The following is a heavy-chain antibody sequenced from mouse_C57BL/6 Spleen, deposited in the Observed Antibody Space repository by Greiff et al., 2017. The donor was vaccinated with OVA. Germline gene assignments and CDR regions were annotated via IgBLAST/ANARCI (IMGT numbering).Heavy chain of an antibody. Sequence: EVMLVESGEGLVKPGGSLKLSCAASGFTFSSDAMSWVRQTPEKRLEWVAYISSGGDYNYYAYTVKGRFTISRDNARNTLYLQMSSLKSDDTAMYYCTREDDSWYFDVWGTGTTVTVSS. CDR1: GFTFSSDA. D-gene: IGHD2-4*01. CDR3: TREDDSWYFDV. V-gene: IGHV5-9-1*02. CDR2: ISSGGDYN. J-gene: IGHJ1*03.